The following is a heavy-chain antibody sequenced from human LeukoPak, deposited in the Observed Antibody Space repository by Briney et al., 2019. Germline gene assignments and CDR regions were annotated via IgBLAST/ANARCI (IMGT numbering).Heavy chain of an antibody. J-gene: IGHJ4*02. Sequence: ASVNVSCKASGYAFTSYAMHWVRQAPGQRLECMGWINTGNGNTKYSQKFQGRVTITRDTSASTAYMDLSSLRSEDTAVYYCARNTETAIPLPYYFDYWGQGTLVTVSS. CDR3: ARNTETAIPLPYYFDY. D-gene: IGHD2-21*02. V-gene: IGHV1-3*04. CDR1: GYAFTSYA. CDR2: INTGNGNT.